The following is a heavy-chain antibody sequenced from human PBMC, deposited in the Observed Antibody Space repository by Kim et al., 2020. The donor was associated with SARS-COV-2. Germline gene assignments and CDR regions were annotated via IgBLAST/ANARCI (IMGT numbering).Heavy chain of an antibody. V-gene: IGHV4-39*01. CDR2: IYYSGNS. D-gene: IGHD2-21*01. CDR1: GDSITSSGYY. Sequence: SETLSLTCTLSGDSITSSGYYWGWIRQPPGKGLEWIGSIYYSGNSYKNPSLKSRVIMSIHTSKTQFSLNLTSVTAADTPSYYCGRPMGASFAYSDPWAQG. J-gene: IGHJ5*02. CDR3: GRPMGASFAYSDP.